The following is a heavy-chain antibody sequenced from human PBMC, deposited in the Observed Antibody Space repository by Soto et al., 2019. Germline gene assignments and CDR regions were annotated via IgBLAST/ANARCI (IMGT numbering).Heavy chain of an antibody. CDR1: GGTFSSYA. V-gene: IGHV1-69*01. CDR2: IIPIFGTA. CDR3: VSVDYYDSSGEPDY. D-gene: IGHD3-22*01. J-gene: IGHJ4*02. Sequence: QVQLVQSGAEVKKPGSSVKVSCKASGGTFSSYAISWVRQAPGQGLEWMGGIIPIFGTANYAQTFQGRVTITADESTSTAYMELSSLRSEDTAVYYCVSVDYYDSSGEPDYWGQGTLVTVSS.